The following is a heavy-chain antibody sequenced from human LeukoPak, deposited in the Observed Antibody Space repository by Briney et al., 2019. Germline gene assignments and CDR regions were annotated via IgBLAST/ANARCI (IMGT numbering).Heavy chain of an antibody. CDR3: AKGRWGLTVNNFDI. V-gene: IGHV3-23*01. CDR1: GFTFSSYS. D-gene: IGHD3-9*01. CDR2: TSESGGST. Sequence: QAGGSLRLSCAASGFTFSSYSMNWVRQAPGKGLEWVSVTSESGGSTHYADSVKGRFTIYRDNSKNTLYLQMNSLGGEDTAVYYCAKGRWGLTVNNFDIWGQGRMVTVSS. J-gene: IGHJ3*02.